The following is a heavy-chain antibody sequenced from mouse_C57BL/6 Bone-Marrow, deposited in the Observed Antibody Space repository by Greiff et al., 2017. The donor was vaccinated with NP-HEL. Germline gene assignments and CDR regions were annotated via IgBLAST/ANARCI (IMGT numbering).Heavy chain of an antibody. J-gene: IGHJ4*01. D-gene: IGHD2-5*01. CDR1: DSEVFPIAY. CDR3: ARGYSTWNYAMDY. CDR2: ILPSIGRT. V-gene: IGHV15-2*01. Sequence: QVQLKESGSELRSPGSSVKLSCKDFDSEVFPIAYMSWVRQKPGHGFEWIGGILPSIGRTIYGEKFEDKATLDADTLSNTAYLELNSLTSEDSAIYYCARGYSTWNYAMDYWGQGTSVTVSS.